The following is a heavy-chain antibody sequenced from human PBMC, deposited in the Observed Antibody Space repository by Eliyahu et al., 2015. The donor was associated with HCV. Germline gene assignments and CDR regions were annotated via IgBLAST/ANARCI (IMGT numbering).Heavy chain of an antibody. J-gene: IGHJ6*02. CDR2: IYTSGST. Sequence: QVQLQESGPGLVKPSQTLSLTCTVSGXSXSXGXXYWSWIRXPAGKGLEWIGRIYTSGSTNYXPSLKSRXTISVDTSKNQFSLKLSSVTAADTAVYYCARVSHGNDGGDYYGMDVWGQGTTVTVSS. D-gene: IGHD1-1*01. V-gene: IGHV4-61*02. CDR3: ARVSHGNDGGDYYGMDV. CDR1: GXSXSXGXXY.